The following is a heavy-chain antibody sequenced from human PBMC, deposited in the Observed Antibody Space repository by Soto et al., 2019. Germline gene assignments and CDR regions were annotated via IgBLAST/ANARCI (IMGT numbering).Heavy chain of an antibody. J-gene: IGHJ5*02. D-gene: IGHD2-15*01. V-gene: IGHV1-3*01. CDR3: ARGIATGQLDP. Sequence: ASVKVSCTAYGYTVTRYTMNRVRQAPGQRLEWMGWINPDNGNTKSSQKFQDRVIITRDTSASTAYMDLSSLRSEDTAVYYCARGIATGQLDPWGQGTLVTVSS. CDR1: GYTVTRYT. CDR2: INPDNGNT.